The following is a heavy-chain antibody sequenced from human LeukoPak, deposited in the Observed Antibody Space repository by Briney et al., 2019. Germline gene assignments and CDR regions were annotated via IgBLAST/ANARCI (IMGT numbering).Heavy chain of an antibody. Sequence: SETLSLTCTVSGGSISSGSYYWSWIRQPAGKGLEWIGRIYTSGSTNYNPSLKSRVTISVDTSKNQFSLKLSSVTAADTAVYYCARPTGYSSSWSLPNRPTKNTGGFDPWGQGTLVTVSS. CDR2: IYTSGST. J-gene: IGHJ5*02. CDR1: GGSISSGSYY. D-gene: IGHD6-13*01. V-gene: IGHV4-61*02. CDR3: ARPTGYSSSWSLPNRPTKNTGGFDP.